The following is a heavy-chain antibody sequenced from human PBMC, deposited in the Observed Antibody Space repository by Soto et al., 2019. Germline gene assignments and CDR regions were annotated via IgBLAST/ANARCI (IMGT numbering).Heavy chain of an antibody. CDR2: MNPNSGKT. Sequence: ASVKVSCKASGYTFTSHDINWVRQATGQGLEWMGWMNPNSGKTGYAQKFQGRVTMTRNTSISTAYMELSSLRSEDTAVYYCARVGGSGSLIYYYYYMDVWGKGTTVTVSS. J-gene: IGHJ6*03. CDR3: ARVGGSGSLIYYYYYMDV. D-gene: IGHD3-10*01. V-gene: IGHV1-8*01. CDR1: GYTFTSHD.